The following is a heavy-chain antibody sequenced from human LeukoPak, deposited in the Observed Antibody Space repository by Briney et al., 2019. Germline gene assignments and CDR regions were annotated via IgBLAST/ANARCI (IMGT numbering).Heavy chain of an antibody. V-gene: IGHV3-33*01. CDR1: GFALNTYG. J-gene: IGHJ6*03. CDR3: ARGNSHYYYYMDV. Sequence: GGSLRLSCAASGFALNTYGMHWARQAPGKGLEWVAVIWFDGSIEYYADSVKGRFTISRDNSMNTLYLQMDSLRAEDTAVYYCARGNSHYYYYMDVWGKGTTVTVSS. CDR2: IWFDGSIE. D-gene: IGHD2/OR15-2a*01.